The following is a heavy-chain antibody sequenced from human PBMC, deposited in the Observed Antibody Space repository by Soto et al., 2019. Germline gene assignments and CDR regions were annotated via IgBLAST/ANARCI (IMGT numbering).Heavy chain of an antibody. CDR1: GGSISNYY. CDR2: MYTSGST. Sequence: SETLSLTCTVSGGSISNYYWTWIRQPAGKGLEWIGRMYTSGSTNYNPSLKSRVTMSVDTSKNQFSLNLRSVTAADTAVYYCARDLRCSGGSCFDPWGQGTLVTVSS. J-gene: IGHJ5*02. D-gene: IGHD2-15*01. CDR3: ARDLRCSGGSCFDP. V-gene: IGHV4-4*07.